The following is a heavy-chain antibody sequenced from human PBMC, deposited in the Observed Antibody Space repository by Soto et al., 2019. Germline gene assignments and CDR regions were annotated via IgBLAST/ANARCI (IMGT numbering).Heavy chain of an antibody. Sequence: SETLSLTCTVSGGSVSSGSYYWSWIRQPPGKGLEWIGYIYYSGSTNYNPSLKSRVTISVDTSKNQFSLKLSSVTAADTAVYYCARVGRFGDFQYFDYWGQGTLVTVSS. CDR3: ARVGRFGDFQYFDY. CDR1: GGSVSSGSYY. CDR2: IYYSGST. J-gene: IGHJ4*02. V-gene: IGHV4-61*01. D-gene: IGHD3-10*01.